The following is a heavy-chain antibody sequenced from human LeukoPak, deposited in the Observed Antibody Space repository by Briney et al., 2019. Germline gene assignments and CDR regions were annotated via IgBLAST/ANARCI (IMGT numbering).Heavy chain of an antibody. CDR2: IRYDGSNK. CDR1: GFTFNSYG. V-gene: IGHV3-30*02. D-gene: IGHD6-19*01. CDR3: AKRMGHSSGWYEGGGYYFDY. Sequence: GGSLRLSCAASGFTFNSYGMHWVRQAPGKGLEWVAFIRYDGSNKYYADSVKGRFTISRDNSKDMLYLQMNSLRAEDTAVYYGAKRMGHSSGWYEGGGYYFDYWGQGTLVTVSS. J-gene: IGHJ4*02.